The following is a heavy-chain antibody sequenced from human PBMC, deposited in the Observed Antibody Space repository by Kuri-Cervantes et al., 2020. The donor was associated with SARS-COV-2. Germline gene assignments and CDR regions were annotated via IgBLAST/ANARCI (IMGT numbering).Heavy chain of an antibody. CDR2: IYYSGST. CDR1: GGSISSSSYY. Sequence: SETLSLTCTVSGGSISSSSYYWGWIRQPPGKGLEWIGSIYYSGSTYYNPSLKSRVTISVDTSKNQFSLKLSSVTAADTAVYYCARPNSPYTIFGSVNYYYMDVWGKGTTVTVSS. V-gene: IGHV4-39*01. D-gene: IGHD3-3*01. J-gene: IGHJ6*03. CDR3: ARPNSPYTIFGSVNYYYMDV.